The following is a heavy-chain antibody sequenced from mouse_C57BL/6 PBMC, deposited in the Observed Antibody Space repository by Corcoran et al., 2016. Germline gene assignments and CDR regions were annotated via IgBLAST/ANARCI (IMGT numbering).Heavy chain of an antibody. CDR3: ARLDYGSSQH. CDR2: INPYNGGT. D-gene: IGHD1-1*01. J-gene: IGHJ3*01. CDR1: GYTFTDYY. V-gene: IGHV1-19*01. Sequence: EVQLQQSGPVLVKPGASVKMSCKASGYTFTDYYMNWVKQSHGKSLEWIGVINPYNGGTSYNQKFKGKATLTVDKSSSTAYMELNSLTSEDSAVYYCARLDYGSSQHWGQGTLVTVSA.